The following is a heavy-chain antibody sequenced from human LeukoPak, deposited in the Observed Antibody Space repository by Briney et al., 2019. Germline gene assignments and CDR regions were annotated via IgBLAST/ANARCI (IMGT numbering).Heavy chain of an antibody. J-gene: IGHJ4*02. CDR3: ASIYYGSGSYELGVFRGRFDY. Sequence: ASVKVSCKASGYTFTSYYMHWVRQAPGQGLGWMGIINPSGGSTSHAQKFQGRVTITANESTSTAYMELSSLRSEDTAVYYCASIYYGSGSYELGVFRGRFDYWGQGTLVTVSS. CDR2: INPSGGST. V-gene: IGHV1-46*01. D-gene: IGHD3-10*01. CDR1: GYTFTSYY.